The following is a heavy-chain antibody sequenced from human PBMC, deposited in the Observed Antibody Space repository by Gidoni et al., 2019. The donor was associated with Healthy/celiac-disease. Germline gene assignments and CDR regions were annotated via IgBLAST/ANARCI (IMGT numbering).Heavy chain of an antibody. CDR1: GFTCSSYA. Sequence: EVQLLESGGGLGQPGGSLRRSCAASGFTCSSYAMSWVRQAPGKGLEWVSAISVSCGSTSYADSVKGLFTISRDNSKNTLYLQMNSLRAEDTAVYYCAKVGIYSSSLDYWGQGTLVTVSS. J-gene: IGHJ4*02. CDR3: AKVGIYSSSLDY. V-gene: IGHV3-23*01. D-gene: IGHD6-6*01. CDR2: ISVSCGST.